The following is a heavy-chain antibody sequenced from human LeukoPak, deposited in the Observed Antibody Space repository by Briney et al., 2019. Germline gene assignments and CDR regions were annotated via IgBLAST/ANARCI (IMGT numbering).Heavy chain of an antibody. CDR3: ARTEYYFDH. V-gene: IGHV4-59*01. D-gene: IGHD3-10*01. CDR2: IFLSGST. CDR1: GISISSYY. J-gene: IGHJ4*02. Sequence: SETLSLTCTVSGISISSYYWSWIRQPPGKGVEWIGYIFLSGSTKYNPSLQSRVTISIDTSKSQFSLRLNSVTAADTAVYYCARTEYYFDHWGRGTLVTVSS.